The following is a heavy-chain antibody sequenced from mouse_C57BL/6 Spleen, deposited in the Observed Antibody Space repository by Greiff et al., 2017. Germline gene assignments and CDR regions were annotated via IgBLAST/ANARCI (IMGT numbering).Heavy chain of an antibody. V-gene: IGHV1-69*01. CDR3: ARGGYYGISIDY. CDR2: IDPSDSYT. CDR1: GYNFTSYW. D-gene: IGHD1-1*01. Sequence: VQLQQPGAELVMPGASVKLSCKASGYNFTSYWMHWVKQRPGQGLEWIGEIDPSDSYTNYNQKFKGKSTMTVDKSSSTAYMQLSSLTSEDSAVYYCARGGYYGISIDYWGQGTTLTVSA. J-gene: IGHJ2*01.